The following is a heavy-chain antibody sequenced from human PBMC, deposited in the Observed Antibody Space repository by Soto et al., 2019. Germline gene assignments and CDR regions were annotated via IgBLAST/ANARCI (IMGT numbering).Heavy chain of an antibody. J-gene: IGHJ4*02. Sequence: QLQLQESGPGLVKPSETLSLTCSVSDASINWEKYYWGWIRQPPGKGLEWIGTIYYRGNAYYNQTLQTRVPIPLDKPKSQFSLKLNSVTAADSAVYFCASLEGLATISYYFDFWGPGALVTVSS. D-gene: IGHD3-9*01. V-gene: IGHV4-39*01. CDR2: IYYRGNA. CDR1: DASINWEKYY. CDR3: ASLEGLATISYYFDF.